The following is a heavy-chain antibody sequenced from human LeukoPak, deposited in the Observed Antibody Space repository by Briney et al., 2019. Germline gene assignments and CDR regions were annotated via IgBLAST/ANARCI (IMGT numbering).Heavy chain of an antibody. V-gene: IGHV3-66*02. Sequence: PGGSLRLSCVASGFTVSSNYMSWVRQAPGKGLEWVSVIYSGGSTYYADSVKGRFTISRDNSKNTLYLQMNSLRAEDTAVYYCARDPRFTSRYCSGGSCYPDYWGQGTLVTVSS. CDR2: IYSGGST. CDR3: ARDPRFTSRYCSGGSCYPDY. J-gene: IGHJ4*02. D-gene: IGHD2-15*01. CDR1: GFTVSSNY.